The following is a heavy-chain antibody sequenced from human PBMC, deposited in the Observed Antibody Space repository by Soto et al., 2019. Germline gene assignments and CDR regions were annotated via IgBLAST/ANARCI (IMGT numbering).Heavy chain of an antibody. D-gene: IGHD3-16*02. CDR2: IWYDGSNK. CDR1: GFTFSSYG. CDR3: ARLPTSGDYDYIWGSYRPNWFDP. J-gene: IGHJ5*02. V-gene: IGHV3-33*01. Sequence: PGGSLTLSCAASGFTFSSYGMHWVRQAPGKGLEWVAVIWYDGSNKYYADSVKGRFTISRDNSKNTLYLQMNSLRAEDTAVYYCARLPTSGDYDYIWGSYRPNWFDPWGQGTLVTVSS.